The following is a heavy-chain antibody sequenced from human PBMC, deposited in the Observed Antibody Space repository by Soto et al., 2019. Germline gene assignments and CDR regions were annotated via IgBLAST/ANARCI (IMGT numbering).Heavy chain of an antibody. CDR3: ARSTYYDILTGWGYFDC. D-gene: IGHD3-9*01. V-gene: IGHV4-31*03. CDR2: IYYSGST. CDR1: GGSISSGGYY. Sequence: QVQLQESGPGLVKPSQTLSLTCTVSGGSISSGGYYWSWIRQHPGKGLEWIGYIYYSGSTYYNPSLKSRVTISVDTSKNQFSLKLSSVTAADTAVYYCARSTYYDILTGWGYFDCWGQGTLVTVSS. J-gene: IGHJ4*02.